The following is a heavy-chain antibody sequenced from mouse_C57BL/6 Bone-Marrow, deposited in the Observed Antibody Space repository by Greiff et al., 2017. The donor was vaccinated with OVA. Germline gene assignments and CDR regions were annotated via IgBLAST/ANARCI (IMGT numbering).Heavy chain of an antibody. CDR1: GYTFTDYE. J-gene: IGHJ4*01. V-gene: IGHV1-15*01. CDR3: TRSNYEDYAMDY. Sequence: VQLQESGAELVRPGASVTLSCKASGYTFTDYEMHWVKQTPVHGLEWIGAIDPETGGTAYNQKFKGKAILTADKSSSTAYMELRSLTSEDSAVKYGTRSNYEDYAMDYWGQGTSVTVSS. CDR2: IDPETGGT. D-gene: IGHD1-1*01.